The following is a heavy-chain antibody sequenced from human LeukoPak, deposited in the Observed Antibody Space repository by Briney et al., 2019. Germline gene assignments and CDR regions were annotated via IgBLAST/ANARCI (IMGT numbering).Heavy chain of an antibody. J-gene: IGHJ4*02. CDR3: ARLSGASHRSFDY. CDR2: IWNDGSNK. CDR1: GLTFRSHG. D-gene: IGHD6-25*01. Sequence: GRSLRLSCAASGLTFRSHGMHWVRQAPGKGLEWVAVIWNDGSNKYYADSVKGRFTISRDNSKNTLFLQMNSLRAEDTAVYYCARLSGASHRSFDYWGQGTLVTVSS. V-gene: IGHV3-33*01.